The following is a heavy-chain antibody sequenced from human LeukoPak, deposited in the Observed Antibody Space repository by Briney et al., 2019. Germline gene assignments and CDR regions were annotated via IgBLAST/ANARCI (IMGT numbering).Heavy chain of an antibody. CDR1: GYSISSGYY. CDR3: ARQLWGAGGYYYYYMDV. D-gene: IGHD3-16*01. J-gene: IGHJ6*03. CDR2: LYHSGST. V-gene: IGHV4-38-2*01. Sequence: SETLSLICAVSGYSISSGYYWGWIRQPPGKGLEWIGSLYHSGSTYYNPSVKSRVTISVDTSNNQFSLKLSSVTAADTAVYYCARQLWGAGGYYYYYMDVWGKGTTVTVSS.